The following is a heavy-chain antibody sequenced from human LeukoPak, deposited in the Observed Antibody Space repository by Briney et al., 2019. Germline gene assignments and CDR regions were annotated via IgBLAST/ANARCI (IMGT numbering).Heavy chain of an antibody. V-gene: IGHV4-59*01. CDR2: IYYSGST. J-gene: IGHJ4*02. CDR1: GGSISSYY. D-gene: IGHD6-13*01. Sequence: SETLSLTCTVSGGSISSYYWSWIRQPPGKGLEWIGYIYYSGSTSYNPSLKSRVTISVDTSKNQFSLKLSSVTAADTAVYYCAGQKGSWGGFDYWGQGTLVTVSS. CDR3: AGQKGSWGGFDY.